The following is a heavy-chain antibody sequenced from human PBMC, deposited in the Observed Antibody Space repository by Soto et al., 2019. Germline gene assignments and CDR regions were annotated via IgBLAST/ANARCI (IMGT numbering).Heavy chain of an antibody. J-gene: IGHJ5*02. V-gene: IGHV4-30-2*01. CDR2: IYHSGST. Sequence: SETLSLTCAVSGGSISSGGYCWSWIRQPPGKGLEWIGYIYHSGSTYYNPSLKSRVTISVDRSKNQFSLKLSSVTAADTAVYYCARGRGCSSTSCYTGIEFDPWGQGTLVTVSS. D-gene: IGHD2-2*02. CDR1: GGSISSGGYC. CDR3: ARGRGCSSTSCYTGIEFDP.